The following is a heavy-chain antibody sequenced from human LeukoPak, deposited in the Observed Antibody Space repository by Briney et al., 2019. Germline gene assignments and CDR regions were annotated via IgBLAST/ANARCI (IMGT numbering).Heavy chain of an antibody. CDR1: GFTFSSYA. V-gene: IGHV3-23*01. D-gene: IGHD2-15*01. Sequence: PGGSLRLSCAASGFTFSSYAMNWVRQAPGKGLQWVSTISGSGGSIYYADSVKGRFTISRDNSKNTLYLQMNSLRAEDTAVYYCAKDGYCSGGSCYLYYWGQGTTVTVSS. J-gene: IGHJ6*02. CDR3: AKDGYCSGGSCYLYY. CDR2: ISGSGGSI.